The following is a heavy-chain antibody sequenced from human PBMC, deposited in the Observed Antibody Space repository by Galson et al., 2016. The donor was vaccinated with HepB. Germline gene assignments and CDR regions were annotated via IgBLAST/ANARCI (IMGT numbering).Heavy chain of an antibody. CDR2: INAGNGQN. J-gene: IGHJ4*02. D-gene: IGHD2-21*01. Sequence: SVKVSCTASGYTFSTYAMHWLRQAPGQRLEWVGRINAGNGQNKYAQQFKGRVAITRDTSESTAYLDLNSLRAEDTAVYYCARDVGSGDDDYWGQGTLVSVSS. CDR3: ARDVGSGDDDY. V-gene: IGHV1-3*01. CDR1: GYTFSTYA.